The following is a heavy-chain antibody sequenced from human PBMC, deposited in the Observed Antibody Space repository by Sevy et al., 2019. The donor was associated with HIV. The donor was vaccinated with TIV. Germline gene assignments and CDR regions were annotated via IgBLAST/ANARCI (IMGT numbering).Heavy chain of an antibody. Sequence: ASVKVSCKVSGYTLTELSMHWVRQAPGKGLEWMGGFDPEDGETIYAQKFQGRVTMTEDTSTDTAYMELSSLKSEDTPVYYCTTMEYFYDSSTYLNGDYWGQGTLVTVSS. D-gene: IGHD3-22*01. J-gene: IGHJ4*02. V-gene: IGHV1-24*01. CDR3: TTMEYFYDSSTYLNGDY. CDR2: FDPEDGET. CDR1: GYTLTELS.